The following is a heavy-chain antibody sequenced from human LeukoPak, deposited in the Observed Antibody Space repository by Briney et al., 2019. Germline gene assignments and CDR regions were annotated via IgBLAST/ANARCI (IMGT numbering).Heavy chain of an antibody. CDR3: TTDPSKPVMTTFGGVIVIGYAY. D-gene: IGHD3-16*02. CDR1: GFTFSNAW. Sequence: PGGSLRLSCAASGFTFSNAWMSWVRQAPGKGLEWVGRIKSKTDGGTTDYAAPVKGRFTISRDDSKNTLYLQMNTLKSEDTAVYYCTTDPSKPVMTTFGGVIVIGYAYWGQGTLVTVSS. CDR2: IKSKTDGGTT. V-gene: IGHV3-15*01. J-gene: IGHJ4*02.